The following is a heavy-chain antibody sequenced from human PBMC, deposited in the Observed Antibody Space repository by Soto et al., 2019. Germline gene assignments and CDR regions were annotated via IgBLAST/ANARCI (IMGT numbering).Heavy chain of an antibody. CDR2: IYYSGNT. V-gene: IGHV4-31*03. D-gene: IGHD3-22*01. Sequence: QVQLQESGPGLVKPSQTLSLICTVSGGSISSGGYYWSWIRQHPGKGLEWIGYIYYSGNTYYNPSLKRRVTISVDTSKNQFSLNLSSVTAADTAVYYCARDGDGSGYFLDYWGQGTLVTVSS. J-gene: IGHJ4*02. CDR1: GGSISSGGYY. CDR3: ARDGDGSGYFLDY.